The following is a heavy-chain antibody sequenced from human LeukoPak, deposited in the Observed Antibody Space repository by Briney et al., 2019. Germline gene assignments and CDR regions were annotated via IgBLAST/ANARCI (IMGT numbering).Heavy chain of an antibody. CDR1: GFTFNTHT. Sequence: GGSLRLSCAASGFTFNTHTMNWVRQAPGKGLEWVSSIGGSGESTYYADSVKGRFTISRDNSKNTVFLQMNGLSRDDTAVYYCTRRGGSNGWGAFDVWGQGTTITVSS. V-gene: IGHV3-23*01. CDR3: TRRGGSNGWGAFDV. J-gene: IGHJ3*01. D-gene: IGHD2-8*01. CDR2: IGGSGEST.